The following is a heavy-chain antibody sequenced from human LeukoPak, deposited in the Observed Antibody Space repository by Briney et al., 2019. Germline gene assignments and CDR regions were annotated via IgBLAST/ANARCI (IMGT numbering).Heavy chain of an antibody. Sequence: GGSLRLSCAASGFTFSTYAMSWVRQAPGKGLEWVGRITTKSDGGTTDYAAPVRGRFTITRDDSKSTLHLQMDSLKTEDTALYYCSTGIGTNDWWGQGTLVIASS. V-gene: IGHV3-15*01. J-gene: IGHJ4*02. D-gene: IGHD1-1*01. CDR2: ITTKSDGGTT. CDR3: STGIGTNDW. CDR1: GFTFSTYA.